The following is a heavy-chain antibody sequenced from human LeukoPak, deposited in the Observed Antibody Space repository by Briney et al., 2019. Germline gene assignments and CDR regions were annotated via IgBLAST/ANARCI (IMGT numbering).Heavy chain of an antibody. Sequence: GGSLRLSCAASGFTFTSYWMTWVRRAPGKGLEWVANIREDGSERYYVASVKGRFTVSRDNAKKSLSLQVNSLRAEDTAVYYCARLNYDFWSGIWEGYYMDVWGKGTTVTVSS. CDR1: GFTFTSYW. CDR3: ARLNYDFWSGIWEGYYMDV. V-gene: IGHV3-7*01. CDR2: IREDGSER. J-gene: IGHJ6*03. D-gene: IGHD3-3*01.